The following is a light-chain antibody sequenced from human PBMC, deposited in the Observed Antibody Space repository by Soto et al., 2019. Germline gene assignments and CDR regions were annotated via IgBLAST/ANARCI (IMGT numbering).Light chain of an antibody. Sequence: AVQMTQSPSSLSASVGDRVTITCRASHDVRNDLGWYQQKPGQAPKLLLYAISTLQSGVPSRFSGSGSGTDFTLTISSLQPEDSATYYCLQDSTYPYTFGQGPNLEI. CDR3: LQDSTYPYT. V-gene: IGKV1-6*01. CDR2: AIS. CDR1: HDVRND. J-gene: IGKJ2*01.